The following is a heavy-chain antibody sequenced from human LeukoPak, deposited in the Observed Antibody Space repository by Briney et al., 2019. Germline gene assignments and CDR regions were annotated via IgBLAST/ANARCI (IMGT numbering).Heavy chain of an antibody. CDR1: GFTFSSYW. D-gene: IGHD6-13*01. CDR3: ARDGSSWANWLDP. J-gene: IGHJ5*02. CDR2: IYNDGSST. V-gene: IGHV3-74*01. Sequence: PGGSLRLSSAASGFTFSSYWMHWVRQAPGKGLVWVSRIYNDGSSTSYADSVKGRFTISRDNTKNTLYLQMNSLRVEDTAVYYCARDGSSWANWLDPWGQGTLVTVSS.